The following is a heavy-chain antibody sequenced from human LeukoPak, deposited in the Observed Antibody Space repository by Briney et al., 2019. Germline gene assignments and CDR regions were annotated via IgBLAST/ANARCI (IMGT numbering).Heavy chain of an antibody. D-gene: IGHD3-9*01. CDR2: ISGSGGST. CDR1: GFTFSSYA. Sequence: GGSLRLSCAASGFTFSSYAMSWVRQAPGKGLKWVSAISGSGGSTYYADSVKGRFTISRDNSKNTLYLQMNSLRAEDTAVYYCAKHLTGYEYGMDVWGQGTTVTVSS. J-gene: IGHJ6*02. V-gene: IGHV3-23*01. CDR3: AKHLTGYEYGMDV.